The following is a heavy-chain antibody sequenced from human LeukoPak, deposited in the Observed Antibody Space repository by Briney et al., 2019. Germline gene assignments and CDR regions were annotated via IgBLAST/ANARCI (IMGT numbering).Heavy chain of an antibody. J-gene: IGHJ4*02. CDR3: ARDATLTTMVLGY. D-gene: IGHD4-23*01. Sequence: GASVKVSCKASGYTFTSYGISWVRQAPGQGLEWMGWINTNTGNPTYAQGFTGRFVFSLDTSVSTAYLQISSLKGEDTAVYYCARDATLTTMVLGYWGQGTLVTVSS. CDR2: INTNTGNP. CDR1: GYTFTSYG. V-gene: IGHV7-4-1*02.